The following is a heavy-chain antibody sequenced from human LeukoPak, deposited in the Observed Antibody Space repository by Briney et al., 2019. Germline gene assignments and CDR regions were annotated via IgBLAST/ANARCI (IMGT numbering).Heavy chain of an antibody. CDR3: ARHKGSGCQDY. Sequence: KVSCKASGYTFTSYWIGWVRQMPGKGLEWMGIIYPGDSDTRYSPSFQGQVTISAHKSISTAYLQWSSLKASDTAMYYCARHKGSGCQDYWGQGTPATVSS. V-gene: IGHV5-51*01. CDR1: GYTFTSYW. J-gene: IGHJ4*02. D-gene: IGHD6-19*01. CDR2: IYPGDSDT.